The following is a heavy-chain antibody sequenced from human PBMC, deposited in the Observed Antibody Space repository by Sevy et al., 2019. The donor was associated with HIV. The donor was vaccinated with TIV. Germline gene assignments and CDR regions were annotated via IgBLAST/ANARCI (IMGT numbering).Heavy chain of an antibody. Sequence: GGSLRLSCTASGFTFDDYAMSWFRQAPGKGLEWVAFITRNSYEAYGGTRKYAASVKGRLTISRDDSKSIAYLQMNSLKTEDTAMYYCCRALATAVTPEYYFDYWGQGTLVTVSS. CDR1: GFTFDDYA. D-gene: IGHD2-15*01. CDR2: ITRNSYEAYGGTR. V-gene: IGHV3-49*03. CDR3: CRALATAVTPEYYFDY. J-gene: IGHJ4*02.